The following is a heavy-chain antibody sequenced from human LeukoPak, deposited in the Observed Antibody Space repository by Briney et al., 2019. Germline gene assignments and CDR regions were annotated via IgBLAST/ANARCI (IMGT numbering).Heavy chain of an antibody. CDR1: GFTFGDYA. V-gene: IGHV3-49*03. D-gene: IGHD5-12*01. Sequence: GGSLRLSCTASGFTFGDYAMSWFRQAPGKGLEWVGFIRSKAYGGTTEYAASVKGRFTISRDDSKSIAYLQMNSLKTEDTAVYYCTREGGYPLRAFDIWGQGTMVTVSS. J-gene: IGHJ3*02. CDR2: IRSKAYGGTT. CDR3: TREGGYPLRAFDI.